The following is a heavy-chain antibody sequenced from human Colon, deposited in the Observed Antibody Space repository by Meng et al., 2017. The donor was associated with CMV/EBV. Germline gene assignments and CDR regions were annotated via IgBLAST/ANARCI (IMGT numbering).Heavy chain of an antibody. CDR1: GYSISSGYF. CDR2: GYHSGFT. Sequence: SETLSLTGNVSGYSISSGYFWGWIRQPPGKGLEWVAIGYHSGFTSYNPSLESRVTMSADTSKNHFSLKLTSVTAADSAVYYCARVRVDYGGDAFDIWGQGTKVTVSS. D-gene: IGHD3-16*01. V-gene: IGHV4-38-2*02. CDR3: ARVRVDYGGDAFDI. J-gene: IGHJ3*02.